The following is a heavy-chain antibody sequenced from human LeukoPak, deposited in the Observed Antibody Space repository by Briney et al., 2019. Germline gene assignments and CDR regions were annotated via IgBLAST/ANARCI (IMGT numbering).Heavy chain of an antibody. CDR1: GFTFSNYA. V-gene: IGHV3-30-3*01. CDR3: AKDPDLVAVAGNGQYFHH. Sequence: GGSLRLSCAASGFTFSNYAMHWVRLPPGKGPECVAVISYDGSNKYYADSVKGRFSISRDNSKNTLYLQMNSLRPQDTAIYYCAKDPDLVAVAGNGQYFHHWGQGTLVTVSS. J-gene: IGHJ1*01. D-gene: IGHD6-19*01. CDR2: ISYDGSNK.